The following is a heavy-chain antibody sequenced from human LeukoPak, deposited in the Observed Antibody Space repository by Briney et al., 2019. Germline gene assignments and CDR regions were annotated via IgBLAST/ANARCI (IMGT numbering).Heavy chain of an antibody. Sequence: GGSLRLSCAASGFTFRSYAMHWVRQAPGKGLEWVAVISHDGSNKCHADSVKGRFTISRDNSKNTVFLQMNSLRGEDTAVYYCAREGDYNFDYWGQGTLVTVSS. V-gene: IGHV3-30*04. J-gene: IGHJ4*02. CDR3: AREGDYNFDY. D-gene: IGHD4-17*01. CDR2: ISHDGSNK. CDR1: GFTFRSYA.